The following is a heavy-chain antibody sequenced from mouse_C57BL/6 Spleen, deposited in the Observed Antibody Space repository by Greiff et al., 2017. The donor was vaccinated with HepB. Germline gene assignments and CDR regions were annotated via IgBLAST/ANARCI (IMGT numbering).Heavy chain of an antibody. CDR2: ISSGGSYT. V-gene: IGHV5-6*01. J-gene: IGHJ2*01. D-gene: IGHD2-4*01. CDR1: GFTFSSYG. CDR3: ARRDDYDEGYYFDY. Sequence: EVQLVESGGDLVKPGGSLKLSCAASGFTFSSYGMSWVRQTPDKRLEWVATISSGGSYTYYPDSVKGRFTISRDNAKNTLYLQMSSLKSEDTAMYYCARRDDYDEGYYFDYWGQGTTLTVSS.